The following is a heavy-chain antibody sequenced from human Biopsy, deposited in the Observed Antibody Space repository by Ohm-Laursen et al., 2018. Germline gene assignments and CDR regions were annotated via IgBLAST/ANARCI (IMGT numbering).Heavy chain of an antibody. D-gene: IGHD2-15*01. Sequence: GASVKVSCKTSTGTFDSHGVTWVRQAPGQGLEWMGRIIPILRTTTYAPKFQGRVTFTADKSSSTAYLELSSLTSEDTAMFYCAREAIGYQLPCDDWGQGTLVTVSS. V-gene: IGHV1-69*04. CDR1: TGTFDSHG. J-gene: IGHJ4*02. CDR3: AREAIGYQLPCDD. CDR2: IIPILRTT.